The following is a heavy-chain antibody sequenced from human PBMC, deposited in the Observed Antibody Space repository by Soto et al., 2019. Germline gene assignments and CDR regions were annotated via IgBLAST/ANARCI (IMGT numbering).Heavy chain of an antibody. V-gene: IGHV4-34*01. D-gene: IGHD3-3*01. CDR1: GGSFSGYY. J-gene: IGHJ4*02. CDR2: INHSGST. Sequence: TSETLSLTCAVYGGSFSGYYWSWIRQPPGKGLEWIGEINHSGSTNYNPSLKSRVTISVDTSKNQFSLKLSSVTAADTAVYYCASRTISVGVVHYWGQGTLVTVSS. CDR3: ASRTISVGVVHY.